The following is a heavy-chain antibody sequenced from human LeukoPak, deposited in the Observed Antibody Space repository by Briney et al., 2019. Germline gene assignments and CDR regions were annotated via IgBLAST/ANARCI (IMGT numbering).Heavy chain of an antibody. D-gene: IGHD1-20*01. CDR3: AKKMSITAASQVDY. V-gene: IGHV3-23*01. CDR1: GFTFSSYS. CDR2: ISSSGGST. J-gene: IGHJ4*02. Sequence: PGGSLRLSCAASGFTFSSYSMSWVRLAPGKGLEWVSAISSSGGSTDYADSVKGRFTISRDNSKNTLYLQMNSLRAEDTAVYYCAKKMSITAASQVDYWGLGTLVTVSS.